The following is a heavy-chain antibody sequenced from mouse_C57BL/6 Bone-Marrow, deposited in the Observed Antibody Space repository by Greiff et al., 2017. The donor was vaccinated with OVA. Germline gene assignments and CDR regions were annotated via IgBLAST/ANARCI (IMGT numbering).Heavy chain of an antibody. D-gene: IGHD2-2*01. CDR1: GYTFTSYW. CDR2: IYPGSGST. CDR3: AREVTLYFDY. Sequence: QVQLQQPGAELVKPGASVKMSCKASGYTFTSYWITWVKQRPGQGLEWIGDIYPGSGSTNYNEKLKSKATLTVDTSSSTAYMQLSSLTSDDSSVYSCAREVTLYFDYWGQGTTLTVSS. V-gene: IGHV1-55*01. J-gene: IGHJ2*01.